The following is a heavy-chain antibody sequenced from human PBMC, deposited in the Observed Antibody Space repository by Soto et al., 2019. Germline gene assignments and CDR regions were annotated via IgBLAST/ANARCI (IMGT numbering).Heavy chain of an antibody. CDR2: ISAYNGNT. J-gene: IGHJ6*02. D-gene: IGHD2-2*01. V-gene: IGHV1-18*01. CDR3: ARDIVVVPAAMWYYGMDV. Sequence: QVQLVQSGAEVKKPGASVKVSCKASGYTFTSYGISWVRQAPGQGLEWMGWISAYNGNTNYAQKLQGRVTMTTDTXTXTXXMELRSLRSDDTAVYYCARDIVVVPAAMWYYGMDVWGQGTTVTVSS. CDR1: GYTFTSYG.